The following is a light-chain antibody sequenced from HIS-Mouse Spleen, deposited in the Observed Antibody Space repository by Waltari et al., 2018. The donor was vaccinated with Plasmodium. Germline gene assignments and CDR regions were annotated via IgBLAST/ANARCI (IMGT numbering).Light chain of an antibody. CDR1: STNLGSNP. CDR3: AAWDDSLNGNWV. V-gene: IGLV1-44*01. J-gene: IGLJ3*02. CDR2: SNN. Sequence: QSVLTQPPSASGTPGQRVTISCSRSSTNLGSNPVNWYQQPPGTAPKLLIYSNNQRPSGVPDRFSGPKSGTSASLAISGLQSEDEADYYCAAWDDSLNGNWVFGGGTKLTVL.